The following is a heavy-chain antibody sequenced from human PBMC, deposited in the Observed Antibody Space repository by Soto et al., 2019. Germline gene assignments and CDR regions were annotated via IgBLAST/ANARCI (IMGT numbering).Heavy chain of an antibody. Sequence: QVQLVQSGAEVKKPGASVKVSCKASRYTFTSYEINWVRQATGQGLEWMGWMNPNSGDTGYAQKFQGRVTMTRNTSISTAYMELSSLRSEDTAVYYCARGELLWFGELLRWGQGTLVTVSS. CDR1: RYTFTSYE. V-gene: IGHV1-8*01. CDR3: ARGELLWFGELLR. CDR2: MNPNSGDT. D-gene: IGHD3-10*01. J-gene: IGHJ4*02.